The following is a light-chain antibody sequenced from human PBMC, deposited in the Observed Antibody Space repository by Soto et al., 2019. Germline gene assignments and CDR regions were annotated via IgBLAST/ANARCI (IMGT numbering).Light chain of an antibody. CDR1: QSVSSN. V-gene: IGKV3-15*01. Sequence: EIVMTQSPATLSVSPGERATLSCRASQSVSSNLAWYQQKPGQAPRLLIYGASTRATGIPARFSGSGSGTEFTITIISLQSEDVAVYYCQQYNNWPPWTFGQGTKVEIK. J-gene: IGKJ1*01. CDR2: GAS. CDR3: QQYNNWPPWT.